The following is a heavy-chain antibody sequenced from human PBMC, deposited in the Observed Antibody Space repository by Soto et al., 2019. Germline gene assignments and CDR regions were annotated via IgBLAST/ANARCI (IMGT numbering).Heavy chain of an antibody. Sequence: QVELQESGPGLVKPSETLSLTCNVSGGSFSSHYWSWIRQPPGEGMEWIGYVFYTGSTNYNPSLSSRVFISVDTSKNQVSLKLRSVTAADTAVYYCARQDGYYYYMDVWGKGTTVTVSS. CDR3: ARQDGYYYYMDV. V-gene: IGHV4-59*08. CDR1: GGSFSSHY. CDR2: VFYTGST. J-gene: IGHJ6*03.